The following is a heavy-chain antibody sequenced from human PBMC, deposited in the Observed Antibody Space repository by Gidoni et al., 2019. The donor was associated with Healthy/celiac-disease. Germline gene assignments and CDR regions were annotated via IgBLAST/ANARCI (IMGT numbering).Heavy chain of an antibody. J-gene: IGHJ3*02. D-gene: IGHD2-2*01. Sequence: QVQLQQWGAGLLKPSETLSLTCAVYGGSFGGDYWSWIHQPPVKGLEWIGEITHSVSTNYNPSLNSRVTLSVATSKHQFSLKLSAVAAADTAVYYCSRNPMCYDGPGAFDIWGQGTMVTVSS. CDR2: ITHSVST. CDR1: GGSFGGDY. CDR3: SRNPMCYDGPGAFDI. V-gene: IGHV4-34*01.